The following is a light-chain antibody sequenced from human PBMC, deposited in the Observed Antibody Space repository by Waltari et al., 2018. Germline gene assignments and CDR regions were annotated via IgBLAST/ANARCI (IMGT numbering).Light chain of an antibody. Sequence: PGQRVTISCSGSSSNIGSNYVYWYQQLPGTAPTLLIYRNNQRPAGVPDRFSGSKSGTSASLAISGLRSEDEADYYWAAWDDSLSGRVFGGGTKLTVL. J-gene: IGLJ3*02. CDR1: SSNIGSNY. V-gene: IGLV1-47*01. CDR2: RNN. CDR3: AAWDDSLSGRV.